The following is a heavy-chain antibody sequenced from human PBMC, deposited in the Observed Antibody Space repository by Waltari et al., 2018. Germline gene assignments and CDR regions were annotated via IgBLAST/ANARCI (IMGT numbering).Heavy chain of an antibody. CDR3: VRQTTTSYYYNYMDV. CDR1: GFTFSSYW. V-gene: IGHV3-7*01. CDR2: IKKDGSER. J-gene: IGHJ6*03. Sequence: EVQLVESGGDLVQPGGSLRLSCEASGFTFSSYWMSWVRQAPGKGLECVADIKKDGSERYYVGSVRGRFTISRDNAKNSLYLQMNSLRAEDTAVYYCVRQTTTSYYYNYMDVWGKGTTVTISS. D-gene: IGHD1-26*01.